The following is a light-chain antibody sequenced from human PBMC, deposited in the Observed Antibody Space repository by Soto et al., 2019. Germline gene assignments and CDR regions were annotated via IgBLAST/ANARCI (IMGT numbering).Light chain of an antibody. CDR1: QSIGTW. J-gene: IGKJ1*01. Sequence: DIQMTQSPSTLSASVGDRVTFTCRASQSIGTWLAWYLLGPGKAPKILIYQASSLQSGAPYRFNGSGSGTEFTLTLSSLQPDDFAPYYCQQYKSYSRTFGQGTKVEIK. V-gene: IGKV1-5*03. CDR3: QQYKSYSRT. CDR2: QAS.